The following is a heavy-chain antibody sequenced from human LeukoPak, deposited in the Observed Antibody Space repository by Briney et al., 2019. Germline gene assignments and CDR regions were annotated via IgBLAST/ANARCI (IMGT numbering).Heavy chain of an antibody. D-gene: IGHD2-15*01. Sequence: GGSLRLSCAASGFTFSIYGMSWVRQAPGKGLEWVAYISSSSSNTYYADSVKGRFTISRDNAKNSLYLQMNSLRAEDTAVYYCARVNRMVPGYCSGGTCPGDYWGQGTLVTVSS. V-gene: IGHV3-48*01. CDR3: ARVNRMVPGYCSGGTCPGDY. CDR1: GFTFSIYG. J-gene: IGHJ4*02. CDR2: ISSSSSNT.